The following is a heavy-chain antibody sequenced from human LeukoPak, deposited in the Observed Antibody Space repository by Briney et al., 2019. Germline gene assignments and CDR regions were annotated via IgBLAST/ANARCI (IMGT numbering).Heavy chain of an antibody. Sequence: GASVKVSCKASGYTFTSYGISWVRQAPGQGLEWMGWISAYNGNTNYAQKLQGRVTMTTDTSTSTAYMELRSLRSDDTAVYYCARDQGTSGYSYGYDWFDPWGQGTLVTVSS. CDR2: ISAYNGNT. CDR1: GYTFTSYG. D-gene: IGHD5-18*01. CDR3: ARDQGTSGYSYGYDWFDP. J-gene: IGHJ5*02. V-gene: IGHV1-18*04.